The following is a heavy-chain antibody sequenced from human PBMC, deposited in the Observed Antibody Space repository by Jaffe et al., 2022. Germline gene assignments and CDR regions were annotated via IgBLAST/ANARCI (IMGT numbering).Heavy chain of an antibody. CDR2: MNPNSGNT. V-gene: IGHV1-8*01. Sequence: QVQLVQSGAEVKKPGASVKVSCKASGYTFTSYDINWVRQATGQGLEWMGWMNPNSGNTGYAQKFQGRVTMTRNTSISTAYMELSSLRSEDTAVYYCARGQSQWLTRYYYYMDVWGKGTTVTVSS. J-gene: IGHJ6*03. D-gene: IGHD6-19*01. CDR3: ARGQSQWLTRYYYYMDV. CDR1: GYTFTSYD.